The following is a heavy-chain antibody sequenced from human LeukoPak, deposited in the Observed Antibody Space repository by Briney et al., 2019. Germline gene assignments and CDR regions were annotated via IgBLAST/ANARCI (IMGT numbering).Heavy chain of an antibody. CDR2: IYTSGST. J-gene: IGHJ4*02. CDR3: ARVFTVTDPGY. Sequence: SETLSLTCTVSGGSISSYYWSWIRQPAGKGLEWIGRIYTSGSTNYNPSLKSRVTMSVDTSKNQFSLKLSSLTAADTAVYYCARVFTVTDPGYWGQETLVTVSS. CDR1: GGSISSYY. V-gene: IGHV4-4*07. D-gene: IGHD4-11*01.